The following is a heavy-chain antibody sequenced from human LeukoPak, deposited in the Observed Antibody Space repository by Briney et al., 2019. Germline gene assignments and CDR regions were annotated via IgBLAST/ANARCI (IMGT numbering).Heavy chain of an antibody. Sequence: GGSLRLSCAVSGFTFSSYGMHWVRQAPGKGLEWVAVISYDGSNKYYADSVKGRFTISRDNSKNTLYLQMNSLRAEDTAVYYCAKEHIYGSGSYFDYWGQGTLVTVSS. D-gene: IGHD3-10*01. V-gene: IGHV3-30*18. CDR3: AKEHIYGSGSYFDY. J-gene: IGHJ4*02. CDR2: ISYDGSNK. CDR1: GFTFSSYG.